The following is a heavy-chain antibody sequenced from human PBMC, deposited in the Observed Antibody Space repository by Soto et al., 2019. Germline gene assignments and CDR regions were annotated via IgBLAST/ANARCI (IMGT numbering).Heavy chain of an antibody. D-gene: IGHD5-18*01. CDR2: MYYSGTT. CDR3: ARGRDTAMVVDHIHYYYYMDV. V-gene: IGHV4-59*01. CDR1: GASMTGNY. Sequence: SETLSLTCIVAGASMTGNYWTWVRQPPGEGLEWIGNMYYSGTTNYTPSLRSRVTMSLDTSKNQFSLKLSSVTAADTAVYYCARGRDTAMVVDHIHYYYYMDVWGKGTTVTVSS. J-gene: IGHJ6*03.